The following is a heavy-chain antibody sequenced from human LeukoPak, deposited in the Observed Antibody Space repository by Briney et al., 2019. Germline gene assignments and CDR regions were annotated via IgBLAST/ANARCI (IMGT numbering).Heavy chain of an antibody. Sequence: ASVKVSCKASGYTFTSYGISWVRQAPGQGLEWMGWISAYNGNTNYAQKFQGRVTMTRNTSISTAYMELSSLRSEDTAVYYCARVSGYDFYYYYYYMDVWGKGTTVTISS. V-gene: IGHV1-18*01. D-gene: IGHD5-12*01. CDR1: GYTFTSYG. CDR3: ARVSGYDFYYYYYYMDV. CDR2: ISAYNGNT. J-gene: IGHJ6*03.